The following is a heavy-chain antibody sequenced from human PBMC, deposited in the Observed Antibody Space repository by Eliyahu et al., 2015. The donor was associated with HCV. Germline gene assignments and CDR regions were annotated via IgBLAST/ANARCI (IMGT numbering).Heavy chain of an antibody. J-gene: IGHJ4*02. CDR3: ARGRVEMATILDY. Sequence: LVKPSETLSLTCTVSGGSISSYYWSWIRQPPGKGLEWIGYIYYSGSTNYNPSLKSRVTISVDTSKNQFSLKLSSVTAADTAVYYCARGRVEMATILDYWGQGTLVTVSS. D-gene: IGHD5-24*01. CDR2: IYYSGST. CDR1: GGSISSYY. V-gene: IGHV4-59*01.